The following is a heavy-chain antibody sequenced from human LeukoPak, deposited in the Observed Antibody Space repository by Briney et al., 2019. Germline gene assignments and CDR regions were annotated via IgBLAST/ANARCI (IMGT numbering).Heavy chain of an antibody. Sequence: GASVKVSCKASGGTFSSYAISWVRQAPGQGLEWMGRIIPILGIANYAQKFPGRVTITADKSTSTAYMELSSMRSEDTAVYYCARVFAVTTAANWFDPWGQGTLVTVSS. D-gene: IGHD4-17*01. CDR2: IIPILGIA. V-gene: IGHV1-69*04. CDR3: ARVFAVTTAANWFDP. J-gene: IGHJ5*02. CDR1: GGTFSSYA.